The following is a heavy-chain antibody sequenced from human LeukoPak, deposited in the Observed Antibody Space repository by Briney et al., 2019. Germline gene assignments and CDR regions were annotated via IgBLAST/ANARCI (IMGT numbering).Heavy chain of an antibody. J-gene: IGHJ5*02. Sequence: KPSETLSLTCAVYGGSFSGYYWSWIRQPPGKGLEWIGEINHSGSTNYNPSLKSRVTISVDTSKNQFSLKLSSVTAADTAVYYCARMGLAVAANWFDPWGQGTLVTVSS. CDR2: INHSGST. CDR1: GGSFSGYY. D-gene: IGHD6-19*01. CDR3: ARMGLAVAANWFDP. V-gene: IGHV4-34*01.